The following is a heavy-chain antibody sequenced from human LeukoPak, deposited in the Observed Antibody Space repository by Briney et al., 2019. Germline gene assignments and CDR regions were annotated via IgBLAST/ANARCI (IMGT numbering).Heavy chain of an antibody. V-gene: IGHV1-2*02. J-gene: IGHJ4*02. D-gene: IGHD3-16*02. CDR1: GYTFTSYY. CDR2: INPNSSGT. CDR3: ARVYDYVWGSYRYYFDY. Sequence: GASVKVSCKASGYTFTSYYMHWVRQAPGQGLEWMGWINPNSSGTNYAQKFQGRVTMTRDTPISTAYMELSRLRSDDTAVYYCARVYDYVWGSYRYYFDYWGQGTLVTVSS.